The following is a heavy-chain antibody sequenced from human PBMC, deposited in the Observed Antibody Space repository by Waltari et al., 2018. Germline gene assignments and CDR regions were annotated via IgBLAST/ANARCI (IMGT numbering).Heavy chain of an antibody. CDR1: GGSINSANYY. Sequence: QVQLQESGPGLVKPSQTLSLTCTVYGGSINSANYYWSWIRRPAGKGLEWTGHFPTSGTINYNPSLKSRVTISVDTSKNQISLTLTYVTAADTAVYYCARSGNTAVASGAFEIWGQGTMVTVSS. V-gene: IGHV4-61*02. J-gene: IGHJ3*02. CDR3: ARSGNTAVASGAFEI. CDR2: FPTSGTI. D-gene: IGHD5-18*01.